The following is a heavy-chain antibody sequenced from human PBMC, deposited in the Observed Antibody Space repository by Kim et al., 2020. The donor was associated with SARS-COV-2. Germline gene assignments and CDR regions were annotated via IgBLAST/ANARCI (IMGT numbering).Heavy chain of an antibody. Sequence: TNYAASVEGRFAVSRDNAKNTLYLQMHSLRAEDTAVYYCAKQTYRSYGMDVWGQGTTVTVSS. CDR2: T. V-gene: IGHV3-74*01. CDR3: AKQTYRSYGMDV. D-gene: IGHD1-26*01. J-gene: IGHJ6*02.